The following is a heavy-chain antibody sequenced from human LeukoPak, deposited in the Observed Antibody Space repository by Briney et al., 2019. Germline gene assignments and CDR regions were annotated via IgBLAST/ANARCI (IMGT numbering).Heavy chain of an antibody. J-gene: IGHJ4*02. V-gene: IGHV3-21*05. CDR3: ARDTYEPGLIDF. D-gene: IGHD3-3*01. CDR2: INSGSSDK. Sequence: KSGGSLRLSCAASGFTFSLYAMNWVRQAPGKGLEWVSYINSGSSDKHYTESVRGRFTISRDNAKKTLYLQINSLRAEDTAVYYCARDTYEPGLIDFWGQGTLVSVSS. CDR1: GFTFSLYA.